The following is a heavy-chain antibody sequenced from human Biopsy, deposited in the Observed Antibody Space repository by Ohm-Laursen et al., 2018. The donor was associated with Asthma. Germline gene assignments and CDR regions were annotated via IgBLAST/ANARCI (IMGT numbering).Heavy chain of an antibody. CDR1: GYTFNSAG. Sequence: ASVKVSCKTSGYTFNSAGITWVRQAPGQGLEWTGWISVYNGNTKVAQKLQDRVTTITDTSTSTAYMELRSLRSDDTAVYFCARAVDYSHYYGIDVWGQGTTVTVS. CDR3: ARAVDYSHYYGIDV. V-gene: IGHV1-18*01. J-gene: IGHJ6*02. D-gene: IGHD3-10*01. CDR2: ISVYNGNT.